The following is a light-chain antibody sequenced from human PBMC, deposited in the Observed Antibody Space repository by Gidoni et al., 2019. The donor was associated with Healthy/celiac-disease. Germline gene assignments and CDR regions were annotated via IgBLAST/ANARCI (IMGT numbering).Light chain of an antibody. CDR3: SSYTSSSTGV. CDR2: EVS. Sequence: SALTQPASVSGSPGPSITISCTGTSSDVGGYNYVSWYQQHPGKAPKLMIYEVSNRPSGVSNRFSGSKSGNTASLTISGLQAEDEADYYCSSYTSSSTGVFGGGTKLTVL. CDR1: SSDVGGYNY. J-gene: IGLJ3*02. V-gene: IGLV2-14*01.